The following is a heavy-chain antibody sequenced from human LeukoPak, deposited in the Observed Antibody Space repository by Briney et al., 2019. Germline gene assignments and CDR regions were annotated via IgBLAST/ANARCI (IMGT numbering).Heavy chain of an antibody. CDR1: GFNFRTYA. D-gene: IGHD5-18*01. CDR3: ARAPIYSYGLPYAFDI. J-gene: IGHJ3*02. V-gene: IGHV3-21*01. Sequence: GGSLRLSCAASGFNFRTYAMSWVRQAPGKGLEWVSSISSSSSYIYYADSVKGRFTISRDNAKNSLYLQMNSLRAEDTAVYYCARAPIYSYGLPYAFDIWGQGTMVTVSS. CDR2: ISSSSSYI.